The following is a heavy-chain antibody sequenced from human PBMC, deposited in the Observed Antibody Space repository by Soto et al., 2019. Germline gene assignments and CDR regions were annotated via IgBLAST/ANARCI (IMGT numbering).Heavy chain of an antibody. J-gene: IGHJ6*02. Sequence: QVQLVESGGAWPHQGGSWGLPVTGSDLRSGGHASHWVPQAPGKGRGWVTQIWYDGSNKYYAESVKGRFTISRDNSKNTLYLQMNSLRVEDTAVYYCARDGQGLAPYALDVWGQGTSVTVSS. CDR1: DLRSGGHA. D-gene: IGHD6-19*01. V-gene: IGHV3-33*01. CDR2: IWYDGSNK. CDR3: ARDGQGLAPYALDV.